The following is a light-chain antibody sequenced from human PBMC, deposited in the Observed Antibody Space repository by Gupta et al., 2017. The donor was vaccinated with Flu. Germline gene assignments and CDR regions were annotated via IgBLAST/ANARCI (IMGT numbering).Light chain of an antibody. CDR2: DDS. V-gene: IGLV3-21*02. J-gene: IGLJ2*01. CDR1: NIGSKA. Sequence: GQTARITCGGNNIGSKAVHWYQQKPGQAPVLIVNDDSDRPSGIPERFSGSNSGNTVTLTITRVEAGDEADYYCQVWDSSSDHVVFGGGTKLTVL. CDR3: QVWDSSSDHVV.